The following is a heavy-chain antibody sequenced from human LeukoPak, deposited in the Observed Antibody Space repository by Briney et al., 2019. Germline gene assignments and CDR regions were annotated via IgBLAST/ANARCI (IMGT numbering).Heavy chain of an antibody. CDR1: GDSVSTKY. V-gene: IGHV4-59*08. CDR3: ARLMPMVLTGQRYFYHPLDV. D-gene: IGHD3-9*01. J-gene: IGHJ6*04. CDR2: VHYSGAT. Sequence: SETLSLTCIVSGDSVSTKYWAWVRQPPGMPLEDVGYVHYSGATDYNPSLQSRLTISMDTSRNIFSLRLRSVTAADTAVYYCARLMPMVLTGQRYFYHPLDVWGKGTTVTVSS.